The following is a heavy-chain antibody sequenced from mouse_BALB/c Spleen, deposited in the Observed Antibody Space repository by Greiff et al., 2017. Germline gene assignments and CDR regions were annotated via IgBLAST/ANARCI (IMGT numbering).Heavy chain of an antibody. CDR3: VREWDYYDYDNAMDY. CDR2: IRSKSNNYAT. Sequence: EADGGLVQPKGSLKLSCAASGFTFNTNAMNWVRQAPGKGLEWVARIRSKSNNYATYYADSVKDRFTISRDDSQSMLYLQMNNLKTEDTAMYYCVREWDYYDYDNAMDYWGQGTSVTVSS. D-gene: IGHD2-4*01. V-gene: IGHV10S3*01. J-gene: IGHJ4*01. CDR1: GFTFNTNA.